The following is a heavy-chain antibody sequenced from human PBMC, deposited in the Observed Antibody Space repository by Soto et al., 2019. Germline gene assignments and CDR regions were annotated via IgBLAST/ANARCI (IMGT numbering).Heavy chain of an antibody. V-gene: IGHV3-49*03. CDR1: GFTFGDYA. Sequence: GGSLRLSCTASGFTFGDYAMSWFRQAPGKGLESVGFIRSKAYGGTTGYAASVKDRFTISRDDSKSIAYLQMNSLKTEDTAVYYCTRPYYYDSTGYQRYWGQGTLVTVSS. J-gene: IGHJ4*02. D-gene: IGHD3-22*01. CDR3: TRPYYYDSTGYQRY. CDR2: IRSKAYGGTT.